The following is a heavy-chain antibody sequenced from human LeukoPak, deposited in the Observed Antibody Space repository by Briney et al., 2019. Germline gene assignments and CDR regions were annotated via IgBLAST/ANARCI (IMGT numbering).Heavy chain of an antibody. D-gene: IGHD4-11*01. CDR3: ARVADYKNYYFDY. CDR1: GGTFISYA. Sequence: ASVKVSCKASGGTFISYAISWVRQAPGQGLEWMGGIIPIFGTANYAQKFQGRVTITADESTSTAYMELSSLRSEDTAVYYCARVADYKNYYFDYWGQGTLVTVSS. CDR2: IIPIFGTA. V-gene: IGHV1-69*01. J-gene: IGHJ4*02.